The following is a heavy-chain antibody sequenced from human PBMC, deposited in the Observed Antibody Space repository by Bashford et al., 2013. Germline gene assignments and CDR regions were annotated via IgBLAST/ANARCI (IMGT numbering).Heavy chain of an antibody. D-gene: IGHD6-13*01. CDR3: AKTRIAAAGNCAFDI. Sequence: GESLKISCKGSGYSFTSYWIGWVRQMPGKGLEWMGIIYPGDSDTRYSPSFQGQVTISADKSISTAYLQWSSLRTEDTALYYCAKTRIAAAGNCAFDIWGQGTMVTVSS. V-gene: IGHV5-51*01. J-gene: IGHJ3*02. CDR2: IYPGDSDT. CDR1: GYSFTSYW.